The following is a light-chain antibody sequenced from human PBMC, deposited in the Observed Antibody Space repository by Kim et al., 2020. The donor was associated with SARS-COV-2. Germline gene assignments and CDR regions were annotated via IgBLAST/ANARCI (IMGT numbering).Light chain of an antibody. CDR3: QQYRSYVWT. CDR2: EAS. J-gene: IGKJ1*01. CDR1: QSISGL. V-gene: IGKV1-5*03. Sequence: ASVGDRVTITCRASQSISGLLAWYQQKPGNAPKLLIDEASTLKTGVPSRFSGSGSGTEFTLTISSLQADDFATYYCQQYRSYVWTFGQGTKVDIK.